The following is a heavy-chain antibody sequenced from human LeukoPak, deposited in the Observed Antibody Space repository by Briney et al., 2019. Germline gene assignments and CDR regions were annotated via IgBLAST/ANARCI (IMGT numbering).Heavy chain of an antibody. CDR3: AREEMPGKFDY. Sequence: PSETLSLTCAVSGGSISSSNWWSWVRQPPGKGLEWIGEIYHSGNTDYNPSLKSRVTISLDKSKNQFSLKLRSVTAADTAVYYCAREEMPGKFDYWGQGTLVPVSS. CDR1: GGSISSSNW. D-gene: IGHD2-2*01. V-gene: IGHV4-4*02. CDR2: IYHSGNT. J-gene: IGHJ4*02.